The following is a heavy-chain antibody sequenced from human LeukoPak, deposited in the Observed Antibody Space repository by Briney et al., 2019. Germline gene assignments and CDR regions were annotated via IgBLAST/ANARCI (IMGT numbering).Heavy chain of an antibody. J-gene: IGHJ4*02. V-gene: IGHV3-21*01. Sequence: GGSLRLSCAASGYTFSSYSMNWVRQAPGKGLEWVLSISSSSSYIYYADSVKGRFTISRDNAKNSLYLQMNSLRAEDTAVYYCARAPIAVAGTDYWGQATLVTVPS. CDR1: GYTFSSYS. CDR2: ISSSSSYI. CDR3: ARAPIAVAGTDY. D-gene: IGHD6-19*01.